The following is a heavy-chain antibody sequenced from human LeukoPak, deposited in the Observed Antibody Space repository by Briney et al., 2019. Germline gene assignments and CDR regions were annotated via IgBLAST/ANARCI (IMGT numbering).Heavy chain of an antibody. Sequence: PGGFLRLSCAASGFTFSSYEMNWVRQAPGKGLEWVSYISSSGSTIYYADSAKGRFTTSRDNAKNSLYLQMNSLRAEDTAVYYCARVGGDYDSSGRNDAFDIWGQGTMVTVSS. CDR1: GFTFSSYE. CDR3: ARVGGDYDSSGRNDAFDI. CDR2: ISSSGSTI. V-gene: IGHV3-48*03. D-gene: IGHD3-22*01. J-gene: IGHJ3*02.